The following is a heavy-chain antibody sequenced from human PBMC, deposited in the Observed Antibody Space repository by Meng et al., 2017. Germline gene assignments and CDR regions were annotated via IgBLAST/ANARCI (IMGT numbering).Heavy chain of an antibody. J-gene: IGHJ4*02. CDR1: GYTFSSYA. V-gene: IGHV3-64*01. D-gene: IGHD2-15*01. CDR3: ARYACSGGSCYADY. Sequence: SCKASGYTFSSYAMHWVRQAPGKGLEYVSAISSNGGSTYYANSVKGRFTISRDNSKNTLYLQMGSLRAEDMAVYYCARYACSGGSCYADYWGQGTLVTVSS. CDR2: ISSNGGST.